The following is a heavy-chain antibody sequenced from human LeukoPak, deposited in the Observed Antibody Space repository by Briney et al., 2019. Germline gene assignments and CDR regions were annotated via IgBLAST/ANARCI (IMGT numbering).Heavy chain of an antibody. J-gene: IGHJ6*02. CDR1: GYTFTTYA. CDR3: VAAGPDYYFSYGMDV. V-gene: IGHV1-3*01. CDR2: INGGNGKT. D-gene: IGHD6-13*01. Sequence: ASVKVSCMASGYTFTTYAIYWVRQAPGQRLEWMGWINGGNGKTKYSQKFQARVTITRDTSASTAYMELSSLRSEDTAVYYCVAAGPDYYFSYGMDVWGQGTTVTVSS.